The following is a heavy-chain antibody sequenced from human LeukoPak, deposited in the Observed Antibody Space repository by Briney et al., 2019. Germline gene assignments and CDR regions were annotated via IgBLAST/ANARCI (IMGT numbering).Heavy chain of an antibody. V-gene: IGHV3-66*01. CDR3: ARDSPDDSSAS. J-gene: IGHJ5*02. CDR2: INSGGTK. D-gene: IGHD3-22*01. Sequence: GESLRLSCAASGFTVSSNYMSWVRQAPGKGLEWVSVINSGGTKRYAESVKGRFTISRDNSKNTLYLQMNSLGAEDTAVYYCARDSPDDSSASWGQGTLVTVSS. CDR1: GFTVSSNY.